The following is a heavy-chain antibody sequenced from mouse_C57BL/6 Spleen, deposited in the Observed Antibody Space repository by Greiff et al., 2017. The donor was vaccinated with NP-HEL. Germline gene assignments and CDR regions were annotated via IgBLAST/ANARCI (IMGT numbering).Heavy chain of an antibody. CDR3: TRDQAQATWFAY. CDR1: GFTFSSYA. Sequence: EVMLVESGEGLVKPGGSLKLSCAASGFTFSSYAMSWVRQTPEKRLEWVAYISSGGDYIYYADTVKGRFTISRDNARNTLYLQMSSLKSEDTAMYYCTRDQAQATWFAYWGQGTLVTVSA. J-gene: IGHJ3*01. D-gene: IGHD3-2*02. CDR2: ISSGGDYI. V-gene: IGHV5-9-1*02.